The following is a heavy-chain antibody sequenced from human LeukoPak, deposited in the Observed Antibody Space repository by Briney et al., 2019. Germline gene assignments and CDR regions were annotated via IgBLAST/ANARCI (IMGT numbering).Heavy chain of an antibody. V-gene: IGHV4-34*01. CDR1: GGSFSGYY. D-gene: IGHD3-9*01. CDR2: IKHSGST. CDR3: ARPHLDDW. J-gene: IGHJ4*02. Sequence: SETLSLTCAVYGGSFSGYYWSWIRQPPGKGLEWIGEIKHSGSTNYNPSLKSRVTISVDTSKNQFSLKLSSVTAADTAVYYCARPHLDDWGGQGTLVTVS.